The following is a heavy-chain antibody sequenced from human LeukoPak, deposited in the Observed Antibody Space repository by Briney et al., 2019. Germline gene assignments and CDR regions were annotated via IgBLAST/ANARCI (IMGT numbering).Heavy chain of an antibody. CDR2: IDHSDSYT. V-gene: IGHV5-10-1*01. CDR3: ARLAPGGTIFGVAHNWFDP. J-gene: IGHJ5*02. D-gene: IGHD3-3*01. CDR1: GYSFTSYL. Sequence: GESPKISRKGFGYSFTSYLISWVRQMPGKGLEWMGRIDHSDSYTHYTPSFQGPVTLSAYQSICTAYLQWSSLKPSDTAMYYCARLAPGGTIFGVAHNWFDPWGQGTLVPVSS.